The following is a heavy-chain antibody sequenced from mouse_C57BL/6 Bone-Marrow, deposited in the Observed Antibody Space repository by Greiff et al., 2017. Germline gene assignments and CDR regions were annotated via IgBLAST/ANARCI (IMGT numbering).Heavy chain of an antibody. CDR1: GYTFTSYW. CDR2: IDPTDSYT. V-gene: IGHV1-69*01. Sequence: QVQLKQPGAELVMPGASVKLSCKASGYTFTSYWMHWVQQRPGQGLEWIGEIDPTDSYTNYNQKFKGKSTLTVDKSSSTAYMQLSSLTSEDSAVYYCAREDDGYYPDYWGQGTTLTVSS. CDR3: AREDDGYYPDY. J-gene: IGHJ2*01. D-gene: IGHD2-3*01.